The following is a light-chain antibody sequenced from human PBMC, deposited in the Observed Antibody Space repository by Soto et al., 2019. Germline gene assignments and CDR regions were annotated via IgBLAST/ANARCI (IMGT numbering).Light chain of an antibody. CDR2: EVS. CDR3: SSYTSISTHVV. V-gene: IGLV2-14*01. J-gene: IGLJ2*01. CDR1: SSDVGGYNY. Sequence: QSALTQPASVSGSPGQSITISCTGTSSDVGGYNYVSWYQQHPGKAPKLMIYEVSNRPSGVSNRFSGSKSGNTASLTISGLQAEDEADYYCSSYTSISTHVVFGGGTKPTVL.